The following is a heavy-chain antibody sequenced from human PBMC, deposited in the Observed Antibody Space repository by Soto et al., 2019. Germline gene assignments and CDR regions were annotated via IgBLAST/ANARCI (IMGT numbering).Heavy chain of an antibody. CDR3: VTSLNYDFWRDGGRHYYFDY. J-gene: IGHJ4*02. Sequence: SETLSLTCAASGGSISSSYWWNWVRQPPGKGLEWIGKIYHSGSTNYNPSLKNRVTISVDKSNNQFSLRLSSVTAADTAVYFCVTSLNYDFWRDGGRHYYFDYWGQGTLVTV. CDR2: IYHSGST. D-gene: IGHD3-3*01. CDR1: GGSISSSYW. V-gene: IGHV4-4*02.